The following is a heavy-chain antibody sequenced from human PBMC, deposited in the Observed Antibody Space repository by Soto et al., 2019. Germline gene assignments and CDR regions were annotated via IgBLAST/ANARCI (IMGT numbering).Heavy chain of an antibody. D-gene: IGHD3-16*01. CDR3: ARGDDFDYYYGVDV. V-gene: IGHV1-69*17. CDR2: VTPLFGMA. CDR1: GGTFSSHA. Sequence: QVQLVQSGAEVKEPGSSVKVSCKASGGTFSSHAISWVRQAPGQGLEWMGGVTPLFGMANYAQQFQGRVTITADKFAATAYMELTSLTTEDTAVYYCARGDDFDYYYGVDVWGQGTTGTVSS. J-gene: IGHJ6*02.